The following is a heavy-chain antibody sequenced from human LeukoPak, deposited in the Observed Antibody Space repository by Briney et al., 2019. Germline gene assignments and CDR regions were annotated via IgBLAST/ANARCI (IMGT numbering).Heavy chain of an antibody. CDR1: GYSFTSYW. V-gene: IGHV5-51*01. Sequence: GESLKISCKGSGYSFTSYWIGWVRQMPGKGLEWMGIIYPGDSDTRYSPSFQGQVTISADKSISTAYLQWSSLKASDIAMYYCARLPITMVRGVIIPGEGDYWGQGTLVTVSS. D-gene: IGHD3-10*01. CDR2: IYPGDSDT. CDR3: ARLPITMVRGVIIPGEGDY. J-gene: IGHJ4*02.